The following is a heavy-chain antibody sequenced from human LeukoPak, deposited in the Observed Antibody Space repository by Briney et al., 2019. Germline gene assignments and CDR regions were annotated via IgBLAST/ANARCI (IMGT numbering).Heavy chain of an antibody. J-gene: IGHJ6*03. CDR2: INHSGST. Sequence: SETLSLTCAVYGESFSGYYWSWIRQPPGKGLEWIGEINHSGSTDYNPSLKSRVTISVDTSKNQFSLKLRSVTAADTAVYYCARDHQGTYFDFWSGSKANNYYYMDVWGKGTTVTVSS. D-gene: IGHD3-3*01. V-gene: IGHV4-34*01. CDR3: ARDHQGTYFDFWSGSKANNYYYMDV. CDR1: GESFSGYY.